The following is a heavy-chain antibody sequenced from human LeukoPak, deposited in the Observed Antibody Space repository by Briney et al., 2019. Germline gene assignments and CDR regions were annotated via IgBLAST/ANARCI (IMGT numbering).Heavy chain of an antibody. J-gene: IGHJ4*02. Sequence: ASVKVSCKASGYTFTGYYMHWVRQAPGQGLEWMGWINPNSGGTNYAQKFQGRVTMTRDTSISTAYMELSRLRSDDTAVYYCARGVLRDYGSGRPFDYWGQGTLVTVSS. CDR3: ARGVLRDYGSGRPFDY. D-gene: IGHD3-10*01. CDR1: GYTFTGYY. V-gene: IGHV1-2*02. CDR2: INPNSGGT.